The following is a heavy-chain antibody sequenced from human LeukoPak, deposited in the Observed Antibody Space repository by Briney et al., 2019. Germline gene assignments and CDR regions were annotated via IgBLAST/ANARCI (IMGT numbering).Heavy chain of an antibody. CDR3: ARVGISGPNDY. CDR1: GFTFSSYW. D-gene: IGHD7-27*01. J-gene: IGHJ4*02. Sequence: GGSLRLSCAASGFTFSSYWMHWVRQAPGKGPVWVSRINSDGSSTSYADSVKGRFTISRDNAKNTLYLQMSSLKTEDTAVYYCARVGISGPNDYWGQGTLVTVSS. CDR2: INSDGSST. V-gene: IGHV3-74*01.